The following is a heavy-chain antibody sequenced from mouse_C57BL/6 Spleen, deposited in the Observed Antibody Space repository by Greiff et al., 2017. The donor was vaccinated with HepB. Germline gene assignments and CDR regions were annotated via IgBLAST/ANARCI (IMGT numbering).Heavy chain of an antibody. Sequence: QVQLKQSGAELVRPGTSVKVSCKASGYAFTNYLIEWVKQRPGQGLEWIGVINPGSGGTNHNEKFKGKATLTADKSSSAAYMQLSSLTSEDSAVYFCARSAQLRLHFEDWGQGTTLTVSS. CDR3: ARSAQLRLHFED. V-gene: IGHV1-54*01. J-gene: IGHJ2*01. D-gene: IGHD3-2*02. CDR1: GYAFTNYL. CDR2: INPGSGGT.